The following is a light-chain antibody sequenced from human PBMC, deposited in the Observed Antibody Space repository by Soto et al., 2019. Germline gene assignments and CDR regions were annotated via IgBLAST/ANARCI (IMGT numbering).Light chain of an antibody. CDR2: AVT. CDR1: SSDFGGHNL. CDR3: SAYTITNPVI. V-gene: IGLV2-14*03. J-gene: IGLJ2*01. Sequence: QSALTQPASVSGSPGQSVSISCTTSSSDFGGHNLVSWYQHHPGRAPNLLIYAVTNRPSGVPDRFSGSKSGSTASLIISGLRSEDEADYYCSAYTITNPVIFGGGTKLTVL.